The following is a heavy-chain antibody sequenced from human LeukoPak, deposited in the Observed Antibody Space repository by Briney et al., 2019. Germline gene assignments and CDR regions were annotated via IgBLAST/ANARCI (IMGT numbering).Heavy chain of an antibody. Sequence: GASVKVSCKASGYTFTGYYMHWVRQAPGQGLEWMGWINPNSGGTNYAQKFQGRVTMTRDTSISTAYMELSRLRSDDTAVYYCASQYYYGSGSYPILQNWFDPWGQGTLVTVSS. CDR3: ASQYYYGSGSYPILQNWFDP. J-gene: IGHJ5*02. CDR1: GYTFTGYY. V-gene: IGHV1-2*02. D-gene: IGHD3-10*01. CDR2: INPNSGGT.